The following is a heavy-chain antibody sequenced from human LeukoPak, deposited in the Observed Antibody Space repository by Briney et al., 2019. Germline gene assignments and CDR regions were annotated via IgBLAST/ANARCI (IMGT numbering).Heavy chain of an antibody. V-gene: IGHV1-18*01. CDR3: ARDLITMVWGAYHPLTERHDY. CDR2: ISAYNGNT. Sequence: GASVKVSCKASGYTFTSYGISWVRQAPGQGLEWMGWISAYNGNTNYAQKLQGRVTMTTDTSTSTAYMELRSLRSDDTAVYYCARDLITMVWGAYHPLTERHDYWGQGTLVTVSS. J-gene: IGHJ4*02. D-gene: IGHD3-10*01. CDR1: GYTFTSYG.